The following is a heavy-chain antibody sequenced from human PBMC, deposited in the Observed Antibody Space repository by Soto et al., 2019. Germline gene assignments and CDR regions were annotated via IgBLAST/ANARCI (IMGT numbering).Heavy chain of an antibody. Sequence: SETLSLTCTVSGGSISSSSSYWGWIRQPPGKGLEWVGSIYYLGNTYYNPSLKSRVSISVDTSKNQFSLKLSSVTAADTAVYYCARGLPIVVVVAATPTDPHGPKNYGMDVWGQGTTVTVSS. CDR1: GGSISSSSSY. CDR3: ARGLPIVVVVAATPTDPHGPKNYGMDV. J-gene: IGHJ6*02. V-gene: IGHV4-39*01. D-gene: IGHD2-15*01. CDR2: IYYLGNT.